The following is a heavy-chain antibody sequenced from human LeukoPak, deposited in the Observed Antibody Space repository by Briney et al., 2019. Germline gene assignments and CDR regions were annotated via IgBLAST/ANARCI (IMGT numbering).Heavy chain of an antibody. D-gene: IGHD2-2*02. V-gene: IGHV3-30*04. CDR3: ARGYCTSSSCYIDY. CDR1: GFTFSNYA. Sequence: GGSLRLSCATSGFTFSNYAFHWVRRAPGKGLEWVATMSFDVNNKYYADSVRGRFTISRDNSKNTLYLQMNSLRAEDTAVYSCARGYCTSSSCYIDYWGQGTLVTVSS. CDR2: MSFDVNNK. J-gene: IGHJ4*02.